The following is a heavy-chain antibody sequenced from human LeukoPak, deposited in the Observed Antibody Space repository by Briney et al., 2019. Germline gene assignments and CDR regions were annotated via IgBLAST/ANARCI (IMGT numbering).Heavy chain of an antibody. CDR3: ARETPDSSGWD. J-gene: IGHJ4*02. Sequence: PGGSLRLSCAASGFTFSGYWMSWVRQAPGKGLEWVANIKQDGSHKNYADSVKGRFTISRDNAKNSLYLQMNSLRAEDTAVYYCARETPDSSGWDWGQGTLVTVSS. CDR2: IKQDGSHK. V-gene: IGHV3-7*01. CDR1: GFTFSGYW. D-gene: IGHD6-19*01.